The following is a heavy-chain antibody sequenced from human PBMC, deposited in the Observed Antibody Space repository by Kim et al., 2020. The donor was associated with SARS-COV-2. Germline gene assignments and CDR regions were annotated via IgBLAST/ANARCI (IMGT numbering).Heavy chain of an antibody. CDR2: ISYDGSNK. D-gene: IGHD6-13*01. V-gene: IGHV3-30*03. Sequence: GGSLRLSCAASGFTFSSYGMHWVRQPPGKGLEWVAVISYDGSNKYYADSVKGRFTIYRDNSKNTLYLQMNILRAEDTAVYYCLSGIRKKEWEQQLVSNWFDPWGQGTLVTVSS. CDR3: LSGIRKKEWEQQLVSNWFDP. CDR1: GFTFSSYG. J-gene: IGHJ5*02.